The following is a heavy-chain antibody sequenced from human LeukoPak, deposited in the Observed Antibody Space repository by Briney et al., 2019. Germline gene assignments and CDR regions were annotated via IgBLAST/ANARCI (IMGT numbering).Heavy chain of an antibody. D-gene: IGHD4-17*01. CDR3: ARDSYSGDYYYYYYMDV. J-gene: IGHJ6*03. CDR2: INWNGGST. Sequence: GGSLRLSCAASGFTFDDYGMSWVRQAPGKGLEWVSGINWNGGSTGYADSVKGRFTISRDTAKNSLYLQMNSLRAEDTALYYCARDSYSGDYYYYYYMDVWGKGTTVTVSS. CDR1: GFTFDDYG. V-gene: IGHV3-20*04.